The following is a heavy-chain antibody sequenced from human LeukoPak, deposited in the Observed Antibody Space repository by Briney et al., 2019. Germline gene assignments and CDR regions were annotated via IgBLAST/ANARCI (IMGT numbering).Heavy chain of an antibody. CDR3: ARRLAAAGDYYFDY. CDR2: IIPIFGTA. J-gene: IGHJ4*02. D-gene: IGHD6-13*01. Sequence: APVKVSCKASGGTFSSYAISWVRQAPGQGLEWMGGIIPIFGTANYAQKFQGRVTITTDESTSTAYMELSSLRSEDTAVYYCARRLAAAGDYYFDYWGQGTLVTVSS. V-gene: IGHV1-69*05. CDR1: GGTFSSYA.